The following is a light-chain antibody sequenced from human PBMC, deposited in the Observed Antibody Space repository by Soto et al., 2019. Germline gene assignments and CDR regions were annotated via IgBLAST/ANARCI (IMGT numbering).Light chain of an antibody. CDR1: QSVSSNS. Sequence: DIVLTQSPGTLSLSPGERATLFCRASQSVSSNSLAWYQPRPGQAPRLLSYGASSRATGIPDRFSGSGSGTDFTLTISRLEPEDFAVYYCHQYGSSPATFGQGTKVDIK. V-gene: IGKV3-20*01. CDR3: HQYGSSPAT. CDR2: GAS. J-gene: IGKJ1*01.